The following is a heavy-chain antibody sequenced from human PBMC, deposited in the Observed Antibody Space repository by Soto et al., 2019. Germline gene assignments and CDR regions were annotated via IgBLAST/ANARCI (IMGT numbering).Heavy chain of an antibody. CDR2: ISSRSSYI. CDR1: GFTFSIYS. J-gene: IGHJ6*02. Sequence: EVQLVESGGGLVKPGGSLRLSCAASGFTFSIYSMNWVRQAPGKGLEWVSSISSRSSYIYYADSVKGRFTISRDNAKNSLYMQMNSPRAEDTAVYYCARGDVGDYYGMDVWGQGTTVTVSS. V-gene: IGHV3-21*01. D-gene: IGHD3-16*01. CDR3: ARGDVGDYYGMDV.